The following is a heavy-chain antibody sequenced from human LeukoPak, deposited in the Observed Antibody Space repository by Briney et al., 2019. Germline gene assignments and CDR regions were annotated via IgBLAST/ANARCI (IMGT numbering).Heavy chain of an antibody. CDR2: IIPIFGTA. V-gene: IGHV1-69*05. D-gene: IGHD3-10*01. J-gene: IGHJ4*02. CDR1: GCTFSSYA. Sequence: SVKVSFKASGCTFSSYAVSWVRQAPGQGLEWMGGIIPIFGTANYAQKFQGRVTITTDESTSTAYMELSSLRSEDTAVDYCARSIRFGELFYWGQGTLVTVSS. CDR3: ARSIRFGELFY.